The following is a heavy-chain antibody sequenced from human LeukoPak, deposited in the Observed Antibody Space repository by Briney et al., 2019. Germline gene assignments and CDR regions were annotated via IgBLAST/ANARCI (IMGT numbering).Heavy chain of an antibody. CDR1: GLTFSSYG. CDR2: IRYDGSNK. D-gene: IGHD2-2*03. J-gene: IGHJ4*02. V-gene: IGHV3-30*02. Sequence: GGSLRLSCAASGLTFSSYGMHWVRQAPGKGLEWVAFIRYDGSNKYYADSVKGRFTISRDNSKNTLYLQMNSLRAEDTAVYYCAKDGYCSSTSCYLFDYWGQGTLVTVSS. CDR3: AKDGYCSSTSCYLFDY.